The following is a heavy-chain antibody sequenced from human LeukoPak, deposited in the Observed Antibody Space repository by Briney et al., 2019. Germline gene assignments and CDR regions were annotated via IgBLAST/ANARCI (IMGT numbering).Heavy chain of an antibody. D-gene: IGHD6-19*01. CDR3: ARGQGAGTFFADY. CDR2: INHIGST. Sequence: SETLSLTCAVYGGSFSGYYWSWIRQPPGKGLEWIGEINHIGSTNYNPSLKSRVTISVDTSKNQFSLKLSSVTAADTAVYYCARGQGAGTFFADYWGQGTLVTVSS. CDR1: GGSFSGYY. V-gene: IGHV4-34*01. J-gene: IGHJ4*02.